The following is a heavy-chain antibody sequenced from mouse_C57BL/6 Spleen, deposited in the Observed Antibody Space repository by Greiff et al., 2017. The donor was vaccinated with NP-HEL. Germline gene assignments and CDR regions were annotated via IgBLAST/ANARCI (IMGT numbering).Heavy chain of an antibody. D-gene: IGHD2-2*01. CDR3: ASRGYYGYDDAMDY. CDR1: GYTFTSYW. CDR2: IDPSDSYT. V-gene: IGHV1-59*01. J-gene: IGHJ4*01. Sequence: VQLQQPGAELVRPGTSVKLSCKASGYTFTSYWMHWVKQRPGQGLEWIGVIDPSDSYTNYNQKFKGKATLTVDTSSSTAYMQLSSLTSEDSAVYYCASRGYYGYDDAMDYWGQGTSVTVSS.